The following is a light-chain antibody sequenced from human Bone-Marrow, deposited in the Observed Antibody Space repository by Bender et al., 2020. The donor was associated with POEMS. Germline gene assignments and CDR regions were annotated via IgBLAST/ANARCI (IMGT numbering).Light chain of an antibody. CDR3: SSYARSKTLL. CDR2: GNS. CDR1: SSNIGAGYD. J-gene: IGLJ2*01. Sequence: QSVLTQPPSVSVAPGQRVTISCTGSSSNIGAGYDVHWYQQLPGTAPKLLIYGNSNRPAGVPDRFSGSKSGTSASLAITGLQSEDEADYYCSSYARSKTLLFGAGTRLTVL. V-gene: IGLV1-40*01.